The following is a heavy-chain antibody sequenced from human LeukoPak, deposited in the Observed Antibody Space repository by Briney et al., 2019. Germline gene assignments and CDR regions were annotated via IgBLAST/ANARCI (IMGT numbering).Heavy chain of an antibody. Sequence: PGGSLRLSCAASGFTFGSYSTNWVRQAPGKGLEWVSYISSSSSTVYYADSVKGRFTISRDNAKNSLYLQMNSLRAEDTAVYYCARGRSGYYYDYWGQGTLVTVSS. CDR3: ARGRSGYYYDY. CDR2: ISSSSSTV. D-gene: IGHD3-22*01. CDR1: GFTFGSYS. J-gene: IGHJ4*02. V-gene: IGHV3-48*04.